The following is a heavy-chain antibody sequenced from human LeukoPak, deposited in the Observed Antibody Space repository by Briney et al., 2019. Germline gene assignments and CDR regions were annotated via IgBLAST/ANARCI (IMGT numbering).Heavy chain of an antibody. D-gene: IGHD2-2*01. CDR2: ISGSGGST. V-gene: IGHV3-23*01. J-gene: IGHJ6*03. CDR3: AKQYAPYYYYYMDV. Sequence: GGSLRLSCAASGFTFSSYAMSWVRQAPGKGLEWVSAISGSGGSTYYADSMKGRFTISRDNSKNTLYLQMNSLRAEDTAVYYCAKQYAPYYYYYMDVWGKGTTVTVSS. CDR1: GFTFSSYA.